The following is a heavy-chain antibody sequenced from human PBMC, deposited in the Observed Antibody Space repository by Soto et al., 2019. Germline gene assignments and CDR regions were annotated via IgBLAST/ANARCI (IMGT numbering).Heavy chain of an antibody. CDR2: IKQDGSEK. Sequence: EVQLVESGGGLVQPGGSLRLSCAASGFTFSSYWMSWVRQAPGKGLEWVANIKQDGSEKYYVDSVKGRFTISRDNAKNSLYLQMNSLRAEDTAVYYCARALGYCSGGSCYSSYYYGMDVWGQGTTVTVSS. D-gene: IGHD2-15*01. J-gene: IGHJ6*02. CDR3: ARALGYCSGGSCYSSYYYGMDV. CDR1: GFTFSSYW. V-gene: IGHV3-7*03.